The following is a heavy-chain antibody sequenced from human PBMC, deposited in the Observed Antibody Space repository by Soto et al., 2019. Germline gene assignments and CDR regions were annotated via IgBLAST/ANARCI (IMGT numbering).Heavy chain of an antibody. Sequence: LSLTCTVSGGSISSGGYYWSWIRQHPGKGLEWIGYIYYSGSTNYNPSLKSRVSISVDTSKNQLSLKLSSVTAADTAVYYCARDPGGGYRSTTSCYTGGSWFDPWGQGTLVTVSS. J-gene: IGHJ5*02. CDR2: IYYSGST. CDR3: ARDPGGGYRSTTSCYTGGSWFDP. D-gene: IGHD2-2*02. V-gene: IGHV4-31*03. CDR1: GGSISSGGYY.